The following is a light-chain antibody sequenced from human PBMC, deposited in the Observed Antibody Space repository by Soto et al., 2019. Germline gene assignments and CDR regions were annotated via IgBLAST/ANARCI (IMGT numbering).Light chain of an antibody. CDR1: QSVSYW. CDR2: HAS. CDR3: QQYSSYLWT. J-gene: IGKJ1*01. V-gene: IGKV1-5*01. Sequence: IPLTQSPSTLSSSAGDRVTLTCRASQSVSYWLAWYQQKPGKAPKLLIYHASSLESGVPARCSGNGSGTEFTLTISSLQPDDLATYCCQQYSSYLWTFGQGTKVDI.